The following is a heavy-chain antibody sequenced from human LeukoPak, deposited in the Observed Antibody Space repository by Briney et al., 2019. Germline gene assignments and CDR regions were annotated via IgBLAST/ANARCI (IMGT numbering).Heavy chain of an antibody. V-gene: IGHV1-18*01. D-gene: IGHD3-10*01. Sequence: ASVKVSCKASGYTFTSYGISWVRQAPGQGLAWMGWISAYNGNTNYAQKLQGRVTMTTDTSTSTAYMELRSLRSDDTAVYYCATHYGSGSYYSNWGQGTLVTVSS. CDR1: GYTFTSYG. J-gene: IGHJ4*02. CDR3: ATHYGSGSYYSN. CDR2: ISAYNGNT.